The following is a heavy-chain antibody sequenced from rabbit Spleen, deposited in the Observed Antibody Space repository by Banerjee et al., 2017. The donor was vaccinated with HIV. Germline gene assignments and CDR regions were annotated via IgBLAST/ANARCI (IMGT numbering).Heavy chain of an antibody. CDR1: GVSLNDKDV. CDR2: IDPVFGAT. CDR3: VRGASSSGYYSL. Sequence: QEQLEESGGGLVKPEGSLTLTCKASGVSLNDKDVMCWVRQAPGKGLEWIAYIDPVFGATYYAPWANGRFTISSQNAQNTLYLQLNSLTVADTATYFCVRGASSSGYYSLWGPGTLVTVS. J-gene: IGHJ4*01. D-gene: IGHD1-1*01. V-gene: IGHV1S45*01.